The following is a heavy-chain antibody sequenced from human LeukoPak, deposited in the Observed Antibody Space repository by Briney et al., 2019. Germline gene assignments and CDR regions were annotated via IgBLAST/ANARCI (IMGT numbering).Heavy chain of an antibody. CDR1: GFTFSTYN. D-gene: IGHD4-17*01. V-gene: IGHV3-21*01. CDR2: ITSTSTYI. CDR3: ARDPSSGNYGDHYYYFMDV. J-gene: IGHJ6*03. Sequence: GGSLRLSCAASGFTFSTYNMNWVRQTPGKGLEWVSSITSTSTYIYYADSVKGRFTISRDNAKNSLFLQMNSLTADDTAVYYCARDPSSGNYGDHYYYFMDVWGKGTTVTISS.